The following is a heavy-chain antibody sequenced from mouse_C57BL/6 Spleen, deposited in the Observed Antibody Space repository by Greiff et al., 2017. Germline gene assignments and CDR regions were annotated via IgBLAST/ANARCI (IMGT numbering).Heavy chain of an antibody. J-gene: IGHJ4*01. CDR3: ARDGSGYSYAMDY. CDR1: GYTFTSYW. Sequence: QVQLKQPGAELVRPGSSVKLSCKASGYTFTSYWMHWVKQRPIQGLEWIGNIDPSDSETHYNQKFKDKATLTIDKSSSTAYMQLSSLTSEDSAVYYCARDGSGYSYAMDYWGQGTSVTVSS. V-gene: IGHV1-52*01. CDR2: IDPSDSET. D-gene: IGHD3-2*02.